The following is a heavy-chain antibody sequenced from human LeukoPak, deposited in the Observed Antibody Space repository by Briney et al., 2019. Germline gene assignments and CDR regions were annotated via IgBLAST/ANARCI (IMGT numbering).Heavy chain of an antibody. J-gene: IGHJ4*02. CDR1: GFTFSSYG. D-gene: IGHD6-19*01. Sequence: AGRSLRLSCAASGFTFSSYGMHWVRQAPGKGLEWVAVIWYDGSNKYYADSVKGRFTISRDNSKNTLYLQINSLRAEDTAVYYCQSTVAGTIDYWGQGTLVTVSS. V-gene: IGHV3-33*01. CDR3: QSTVAGTIDY. CDR2: IWYDGSNK.